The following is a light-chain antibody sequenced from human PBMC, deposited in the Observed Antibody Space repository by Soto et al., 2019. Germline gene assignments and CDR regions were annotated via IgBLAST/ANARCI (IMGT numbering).Light chain of an antibody. J-gene: IGKJ1*01. Sequence: ENVLTHSPGTLSLFPGERATLSCRASQSVGGSYLAWYQQKPGQAPRLLIYGTSSRATGIADRFSGSGSGTDFTLTISRLEPEDFAVYFCQQYDSSPRTFGQGTKVDIK. CDR1: QSVGGSY. V-gene: IGKV3-20*01. CDR3: QQYDSSPRT. CDR2: GTS.